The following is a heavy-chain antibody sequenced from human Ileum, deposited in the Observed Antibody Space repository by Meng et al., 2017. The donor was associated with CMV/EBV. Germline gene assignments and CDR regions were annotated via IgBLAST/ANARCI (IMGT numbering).Heavy chain of an antibody. CDR1: GYTFTNEG. J-gene: IGHJ4*02. CDR2: ISAYNGNT. CDR3: ARDHGDYDGTFDY. Sequence: QVQLVQSGAEVKKAGASEKGSRKASGYTFTNEGSRWVRQAPGQGLEWMGWISAYNGNTNYAQKFQGRVTMTTDTSTRTAYMELRSLRSDDTAVYYCARDHGDYDGTFDYWGQGILVTVSS. V-gene: IGHV1-18*01. D-gene: IGHD4-17*01.